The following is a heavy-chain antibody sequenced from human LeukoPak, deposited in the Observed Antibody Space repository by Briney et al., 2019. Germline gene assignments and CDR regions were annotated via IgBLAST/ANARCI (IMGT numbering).Heavy chain of an antibody. Sequence: PGGSLRLSCAASGFTFSSYEMNWVRQAQGKGMEWLSYIIGSGCTTQYADSVRDRFTISRDKDKNAVYLQMNRLRADDTAIYYCVRDRGGAYSGDNLFDPWGQGTLVTVSS. CDR1: GFTFSSYE. J-gene: IGHJ5*02. CDR3: VRDRGGAYSGDNLFDP. V-gene: IGHV3-48*03. D-gene: IGHD2-21*01. CDR2: IIGSGCTT.